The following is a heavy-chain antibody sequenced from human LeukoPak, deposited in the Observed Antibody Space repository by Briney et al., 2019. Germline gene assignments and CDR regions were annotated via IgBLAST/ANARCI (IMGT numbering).Heavy chain of an antibody. CDR3: ARVDSSSADFDY. V-gene: IGHV3-21*01. J-gene: IGHJ4*02. CDR2: ISSSSSYI. Sequence: GGSLRLSCAASGFTFSSYSMNWVRQAPGKGLEWVSSISSSSSYIYYADSVKGRFTISRDNAKNSLYLQMNSLRAEDTAVYYCARVDSSSADFDYWGQGTLVTVSS. CDR1: GFTFSSYS. D-gene: IGHD6-6*01.